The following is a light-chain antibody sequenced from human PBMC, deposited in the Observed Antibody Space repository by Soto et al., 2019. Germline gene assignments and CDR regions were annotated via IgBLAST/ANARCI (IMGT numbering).Light chain of an antibody. CDR2: DSF. CDR3: QQYGTSSLT. CDR1: QSISSSH. J-gene: IGKJ1*01. Sequence: EIVLTQSPGTLSLSPGERATLSCRASQSISSSHLAWYQQKPGQAPRLLIYDSFSRASDIPERFTGSGSGTDFTLTISRLEPEDFAVYYCQQYGTSSLTFGQGTKV. V-gene: IGKV3-20*01.